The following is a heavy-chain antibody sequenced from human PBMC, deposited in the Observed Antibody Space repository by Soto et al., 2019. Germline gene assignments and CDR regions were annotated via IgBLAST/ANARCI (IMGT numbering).Heavy chain of an antibody. CDR3: ARDLAAAGSFWFDP. CDR1: GFTFSSYA. CDR2: ISYDGSNK. D-gene: IGHD6-13*01. J-gene: IGHJ5*02. V-gene: IGHV3-30-3*01. Sequence: VGSLRLSCAASGFTFSSYAMHWVRQAPGKGLEWVAVISYDGSNKYYADSVKGRFTISRDNSKNTLYLQMNSLRAEDTAVYYCARDLAAAGSFWFDPWGQGTLVTVSS.